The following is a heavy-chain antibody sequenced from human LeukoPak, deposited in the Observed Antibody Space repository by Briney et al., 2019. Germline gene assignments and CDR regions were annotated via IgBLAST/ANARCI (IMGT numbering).Heavy chain of an antibody. D-gene: IGHD5-12*01. Sequence: SETLSLTCTVSGYSITSGSYWGWIRQPPGKGLEWIGNIYHSGSTYYNWSLKSRVTISVDTSKNQFSLKLTSVTAADTAVYFCAVRGVVIVATTAFDMWGQGTMVTVSS. CDR2: IYHSGST. CDR1: GYSITSGSY. CDR3: AVRGVVIVATTAFDM. V-gene: IGHV4-38-2*02. J-gene: IGHJ3*02.